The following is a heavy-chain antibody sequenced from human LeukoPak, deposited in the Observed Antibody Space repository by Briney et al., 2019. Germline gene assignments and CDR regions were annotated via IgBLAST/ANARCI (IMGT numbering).Heavy chain of an antibody. J-gene: IGHJ3*02. CDR1: GFTFSDHA. CDR3: AVSYGGNSGLAFDI. D-gene: IGHD4-23*01. CDR2: ISRNGTRT. V-gene: IGHV3-64*02. Sequence: GGSLRLSCATSGFTFSDHALHWVRQAPGKGLQYVSAISRNGTRTFYADSVKDRFTISRDKSTKTLYLQMGSLRAEDTAVYYCAVSYGGNSGLAFDIWGQGTMVTVSS.